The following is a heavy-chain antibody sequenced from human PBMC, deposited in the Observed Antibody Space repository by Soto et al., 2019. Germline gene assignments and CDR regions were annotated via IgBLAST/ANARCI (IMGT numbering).Heavy chain of an antibody. CDR3: ARDGDVNTGFGKDY. J-gene: IGHJ4*02. CDR2: IWHDGGNK. CDR1: GFTISSYG. Sequence: GSLRVSCAASGFTISSYGMYWVRQAPGKGLEWVAFIWHDGGNKFYAEAVKGRFTISRDNSKNTLYLQMTSLSAEDTAMYYCARDGDVNTGFGKDYWGQGTLVTVSS. D-gene: IGHD3-16*01. V-gene: IGHV3-33*07.